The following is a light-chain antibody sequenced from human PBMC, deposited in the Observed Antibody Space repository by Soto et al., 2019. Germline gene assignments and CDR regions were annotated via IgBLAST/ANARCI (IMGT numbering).Light chain of an antibody. Sequence: DIQLTQSPSFLSASVGDRVTITCRASQGISSYLAWYQQKPGKAPKLLIYAASTLQSGVPSRFSGSGSGTDFTLTISSLQPEDVATYYCQQLNTAPLTFGGGTKVEIK. J-gene: IGKJ4*01. CDR3: QQLNTAPLT. V-gene: IGKV1-9*01. CDR2: AAS. CDR1: QGISSY.